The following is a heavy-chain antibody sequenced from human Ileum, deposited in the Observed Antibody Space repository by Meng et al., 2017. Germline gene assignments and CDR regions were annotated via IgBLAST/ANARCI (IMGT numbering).Heavy chain of an antibody. CDR2: INHSGST. Sequence: VTLRRWGAGRLTPPETLSLPCAVYGGSFSGYYWSWFRQPPGKGLEWIGEINHSGSTNSNPSLKSRVTISVDTSKNQFSLKLSSVTAADTAVYYCARTSGWFYYWGQGTLVTVSS. CDR1: GGSFSGYY. V-gene: IGHV4-34*01. D-gene: IGHD6-19*01. J-gene: IGHJ4*02. CDR3: ARTSGWFYY.